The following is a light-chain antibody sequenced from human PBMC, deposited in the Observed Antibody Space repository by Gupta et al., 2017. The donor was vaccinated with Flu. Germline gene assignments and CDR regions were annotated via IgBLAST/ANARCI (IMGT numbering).Light chain of an antibody. J-gene: IGKJ1*01. V-gene: IGKV3-20*01. CDR3: EQYAATPRT. CDR1: QSLKRNY. CDR2: GAS. Sequence: DIVLTQSPGTLSLSPGERGTLSCRASQSLKRNYLAWYQQRPGQAPRLLVYGASTRAAGIPDRFSGSGSETDFSLTISRLEPEDVAVYYCEQYAATPRTFGQGTKVEIK.